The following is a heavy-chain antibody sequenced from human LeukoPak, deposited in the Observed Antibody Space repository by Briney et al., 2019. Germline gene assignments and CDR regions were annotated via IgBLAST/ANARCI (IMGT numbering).Heavy chain of an antibody. CDR2: ISGSGGST. D-gene: IGHD2-21*02. J-gene: IGHJ5*02. CDR3: AKDRVPCGGDCQLNWFDP. V-gene: IGHV3-23*01. Sequence: GGSLRLSCAASGFTFSSYAMSWVRQAPGKGLEWVSAISGSGGSTYYADSVKGRFTISRDNSKNTLHLQMNSLRAEDTAVYYCAKDRVPCGGDCQLNWFDPWGQGTLVTVSS. CDR1: GFTFSSYA.